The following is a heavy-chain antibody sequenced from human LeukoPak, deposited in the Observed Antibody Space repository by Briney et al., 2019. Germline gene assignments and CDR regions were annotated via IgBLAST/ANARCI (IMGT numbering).Heavy chain of an antibody. CDR2: INHSGST. J-gene: IGHJ6*03. CDR1: GGSFSGYY. D-gene: IGHD1-1*01. Sequence: PSETLSLTCAVYGGSFSGYYWSWIRQPPGKGLEWIGEINHSGSTNYNPSLKSRVTISVDTSKNQFSLKLSSVTAADTAVYYCARDGNWNLGVYYYYYMDVWGKGTTVTVSS. CDR3: ARDGNWNLGVYYYYYMDV. V-gene: IGHV4-34*01.